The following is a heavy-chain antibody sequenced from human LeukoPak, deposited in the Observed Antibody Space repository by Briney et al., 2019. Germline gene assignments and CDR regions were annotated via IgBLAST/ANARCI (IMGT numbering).Heavy chain of an antibody. V-gene: IGHV3-23*01. Sequence: PGGSLRLSCAASGVTFSSYGMHWVRQAPGKGLEWVSAISGSGGSTYYADSVKGRFTISRDNSKNTLCLQMNSLRAEDTAVYYCAKDQDYGGTPYWGQGTLVTVSS. CDR1: GVTFSSYG. J-gene: IGHJ4*02. CDR3: AKDQDYGGTPY. CDR2: ISGSGGST. D-gene: IGHD4-23*01.